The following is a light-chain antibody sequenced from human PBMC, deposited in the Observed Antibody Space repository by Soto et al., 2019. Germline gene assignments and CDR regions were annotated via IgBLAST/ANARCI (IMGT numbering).Light chain of an antibody. CDR3: QQHNSFSIT. CDR2: KAS. CDR1: QSISNY. V-gene: IGKV1-5*03. J-gene: IGKJ5*01. Sequence: DIQMTQSPSSLSASLGDRVTITCRASQSISNYLNWYQQKPGKAPKLLIYKASSLESGVPSRFSGSGSGTELTLAINSLHAHDFANYYCQQHNSFSITFGQGTRLEIK.